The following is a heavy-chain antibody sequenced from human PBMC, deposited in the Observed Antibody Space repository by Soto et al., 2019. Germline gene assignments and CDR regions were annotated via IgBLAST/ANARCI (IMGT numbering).Heavy chain of an antibody. V-gene: IGHV4-4*02. CDR2: IWHSGGF. Sequence: QVQLQESGPGLVKPSGTLSLTCAVSGVSISSRHCWTWVRQPPGKGLEWIGEIWHSGGFNYNPSLKSRVTISMDKSKNQFDLKMTSVTASDTAVYYCAPYSDTTGYWYFDVWGRGTLVTVSS. D-gene: IGHD3-9*01. J-gene: IGHJ2*01. CDR1: GVSISSRHC. CDR3: APYSDTTGYWYFDV.